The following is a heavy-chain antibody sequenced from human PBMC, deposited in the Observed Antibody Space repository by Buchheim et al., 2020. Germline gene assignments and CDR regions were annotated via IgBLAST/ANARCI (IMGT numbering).Heavy chain of an antibody. D-gene: IGHD2-2*01. Sequence: QVQLQESGPGLVKPSQTLSLTCTVSGGSISSGGYYWSWIRQHPGKGLEWIGYIYYSGSTYYNPSLKSRFTISVDTSKNQFSLKLSSVTAADTAVYYCARGWGDIVVVPAATNWFDPWGQGTL. CDR1: GGSISSGGYY. V-gene: IGHV4-31*03. J-gene: IGHJ5*02. CDR2: IYYSGST. CDR3: ARGWGDIVVVPAATNWFDP.